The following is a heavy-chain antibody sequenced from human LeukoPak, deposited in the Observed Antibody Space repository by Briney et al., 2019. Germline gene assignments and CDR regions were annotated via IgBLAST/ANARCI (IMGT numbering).Heavy chain of an antibody. V-gene: IGHV4-30-4*01. CDR2: IYYSGST. CDR1: GGSIRSGDYY. CDR3: ARASMIVVVIDY. D-gene: IGHD3-22*01. J-gene: IGHJ4*02. Sequence: PSETLSLTCAVSGGSIRSGDYYWSWIRQPPGKDLEWIGYIYYSGSTYYNPSLKSRVTISVDTSKNQFSLKLSSVTAADTAVYCCARASMIVVVIDYWGQGTLVTVSS.